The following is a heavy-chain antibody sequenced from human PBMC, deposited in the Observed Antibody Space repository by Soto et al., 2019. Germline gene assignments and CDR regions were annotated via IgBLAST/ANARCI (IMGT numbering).Heavy chain of an antibody. CDR1: GVTVSNNF. V-gene: IGHV3-66*01. D-gene: IGHD4-17*01. CDR3: VRNIPVTPLGY. Sequence: EVQLVESGGDLVQPGGSLRLSCAASGVTVSNNFMSWVRQAPGKGLEWVSIIYSGGGTQYADSVKGRCTISRDNYQSTVYLQLSSLRVEDTTVYYCVRNIPVTPLGYWGPGPLVTVSS. CDR2: IYSGGGT. J-gene: IGHJ4*02.